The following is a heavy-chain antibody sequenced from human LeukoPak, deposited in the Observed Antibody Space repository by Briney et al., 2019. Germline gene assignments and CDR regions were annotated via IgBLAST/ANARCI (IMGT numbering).Heavy chain of an antibody. D-gene: IGHD6-13*01. J-gene: IGHJ4*02. V-gene: IGHV3-23*01. CDR1: GFTFSSGA. Sequence: GGSLRLSCAVSGFTFSSGAMGWGRQLPGGGLEWVSTISPAVGTTYYAESMKGRFTISRDNSKSTLYLQMNSLRVEDTAVYYGTEVRSGRSSWALRVFDYWGQGALVTVSS. CDR2: ISPAVGTT. CDR3: TEVRSGRSSWALRVFDY.